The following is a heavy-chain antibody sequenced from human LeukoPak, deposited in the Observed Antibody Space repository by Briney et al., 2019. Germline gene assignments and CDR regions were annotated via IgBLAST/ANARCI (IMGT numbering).Heavy chain of an antibody. V-gene: IGHV3-7*01. CDR3: ASDALVRTTRYYFDS. CDR1: GFTFSNYC. Sequence: GGSLRLSCAASGFTFSNYCVTWVRQAPGKGLDWVANIKQDGSQKYYVDSVKGRFTISRDNAKNSLYLQMNGLRAEDTAVYYCASDALVRTTRYYFDSWGQGTLVTVSS. D-gene: IGHD1-26*01. CDR2: IKQDGSQK. J-gene: IGHJ4*02.